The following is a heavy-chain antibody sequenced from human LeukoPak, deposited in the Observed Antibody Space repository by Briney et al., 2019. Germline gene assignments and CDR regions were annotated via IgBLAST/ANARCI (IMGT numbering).Heavy chain of an antibody. J-gene: IGHJ4*02. CDR1: GGTFSSYA. Sequence: SVKVSCKASGGTFSSYAISWVRQAPGQGLEWMGGIIPILGTANYAQKFQGRVTITADESTSTAYMELSSLRSEDTAVYCCARGRTIFGEASKTEFDYWGQGTLVTVSS. D-gene: IGHD3-3*01. V-gene: IGHV1-69*13. CDR2: IIPILGTA. CDR3: ARGRTIFGEASKTEFDY.